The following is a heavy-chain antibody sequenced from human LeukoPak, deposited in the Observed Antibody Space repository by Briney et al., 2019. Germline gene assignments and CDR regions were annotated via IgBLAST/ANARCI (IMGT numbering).Heavy chain of an antibody. CDR2: IRRSGDTT. D-gene: IGHD6-13*01. CDR3: AKSRLAAAGAASDY. V-gene: IGHV3-23*01. J-gene: IGHJ4*02. Sequence: GGSLRLSCAASGFTFANYAMSWVRQAARKGLEFVSCIRRSGDTTFYADSVKGRFTISRDNSKDTLYLQMDRLRADDAAVYYCAKSRLAAAGAASDYWGQGTLVTVSS. CDR1: GFTFANYA.